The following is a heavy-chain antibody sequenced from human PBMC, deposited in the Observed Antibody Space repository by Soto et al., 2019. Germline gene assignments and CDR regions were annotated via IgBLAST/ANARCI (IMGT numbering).Heavy chain of an antibody. CDR2: INSDGSST. CDR3: XXXXXDYPPSDY. V-gene: IGHV3-74*01. CDR1: GFTFSSYW. Sequence: EVQLVESGGGLVQPGGSLRLSCAASGFTFSSYWMHWVRQAPGKGLVWVSRINSDGSSTSYADSVKGRFTISRDNXXXXXXXXXXXXXXXXXAXHYXXXXXXDYPPSDYWGQGTLVTVSS. D-gene: IGHD4-17*01. J-gene: IGHJ4*02.